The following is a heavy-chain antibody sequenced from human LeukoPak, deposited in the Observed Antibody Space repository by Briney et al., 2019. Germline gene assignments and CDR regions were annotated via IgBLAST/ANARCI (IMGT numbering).Heavy chain of an antibody. D-gene: IGHD4-17*01. CDR2: IKSKTDGGTT. CDR3: TTAYDYGDPYYFDY. CDR1: GSTFSNAW. J-gene: IGHJ4*02. Sequence: GGSLRLSCAASGSTFSNAWVSWVRQAPGKGLEWVGRIKSKTDGGTTGYAAPVKGRFTISRDDSKNTLYLQMNSLKTEDTAVYYCTTAYDYGDPYYFDYWGQGTLVTVSS. V-gene: IGHV3-15*01.